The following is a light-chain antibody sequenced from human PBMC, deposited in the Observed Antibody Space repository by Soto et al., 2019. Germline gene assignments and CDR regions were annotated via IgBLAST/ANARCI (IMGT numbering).Light chain of an antibody. V-gene: IGKV3-11*01. Sequence: EIVLTQSPATLSLSPGESATLSCRASQSVSNFLAWYQQKPGQAPRLLISDASNRATGIPGRFSGSGSGTDFNLTISSLEPEDFAVYYCQQRSNWPWTFGQGTKVEIK. CDR1: QSVSNF. CDR2: DAS. J-gene: IGKJ1*01. CDR3: QQRSNWPWT.